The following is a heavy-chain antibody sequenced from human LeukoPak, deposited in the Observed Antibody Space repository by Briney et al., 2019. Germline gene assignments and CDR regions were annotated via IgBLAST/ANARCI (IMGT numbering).Heavy chain of an antibody. CDR1: GYTFTGYY. J-gene: IGHJ6*03. CDR3: ARVYPYYYYYMDV. Sequence: ASVKVSCKASGYTFTGYYMHWVRQARGQGLEWMGWINPNSGGTNYAQKFQGRVTMTRDTSISTAYMELSRLRSDDTAVYYCARVYPYYYYYMDVWGKGTTVTVSS. V-gene: IGHV1-2*02. CDR2: INPNSGGT.